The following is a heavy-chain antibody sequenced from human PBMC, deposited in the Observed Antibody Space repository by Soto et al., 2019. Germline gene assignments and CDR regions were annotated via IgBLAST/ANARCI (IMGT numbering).Heavy chain of an antibody. V-gene: IGHV1-69*13. CDR2: IIPIFGTA. CDR1: GGTFSSYA. Sequence: SVKVSCKAPGGTFSSYAISWVRQSPGQGLEWMGGIIPIFGTANYAQKFQGRVTITADASTSTAYKELSSLRSEDTAVYTCARVTVIPAASSSVYCGPRPLVTV. J-gene: IGHJ4*02. CDR3: ARVTVIPAASSSVY. D-gene: IGHD6-13*01.